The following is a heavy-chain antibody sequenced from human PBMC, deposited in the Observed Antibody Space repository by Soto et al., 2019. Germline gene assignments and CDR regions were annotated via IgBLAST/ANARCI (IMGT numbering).Heavy chain of an antibody. J-gene: IGHJ4*02. Sequence: QVQLVESGGGVVQPGRSLRLSCAASGFTFSTYAMHWVRQAPGKGLEWVAVISDDGDDIFYGDSVKGRFTISRDNSKNTVSLHMDSLRPEDTAVYYCAKVLYLADDYGDYPKWGPFDYWGQGTLVTVSS. D-gene: IGHD4-17*01. V-gene: IGHV3-30*14. CDR1: GFTFSTYA. CDR3: AKVLYLADDYGDYPKWGPFDY. CDR2: ISDDGDDI.